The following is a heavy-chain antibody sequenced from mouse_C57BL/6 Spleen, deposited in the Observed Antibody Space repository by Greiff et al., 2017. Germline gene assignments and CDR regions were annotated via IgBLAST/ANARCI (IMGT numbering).Heavy chain of an antibody. V-gene: IGHV5-2*03. D-gene: IGHD2-3*01. CDR1: EYEFPSHD. CDR3: ARRGDGYYWYFDV. CDR2: INSDGGST. J-gene: IGHJ1*03. Sequence: EVKVVESGGGLVQPGESLKLSCESNEYEFPSHDMSWVRKTPEKRLELVAAINSDGGSTYYPDTMERRFIISRDNTKKTLYLQMSSLRSEDTALYYCARRGDGYYWYFDVWGTGTTVTVSS.